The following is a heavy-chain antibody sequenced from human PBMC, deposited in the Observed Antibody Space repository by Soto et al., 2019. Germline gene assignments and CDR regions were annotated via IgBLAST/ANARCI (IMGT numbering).Heavy chain of an antibody. D-gene: IGHD4-17*01. CDR3: ARGATVTQYDY. V-gene: IGHV4-61*01. Sequence: SETLSLTCTVSGVSVSSGSFYWAWIRQPPGKGLEWIGFGSYSGTTNYKPSLKSRVNISVDTSRSQISLKVSSLTAADTAVYYCARGATVTQYDYWGQGTLVTVSS. CDR1: GVSVSSGSFY. CDR2: GSYSGTT. J-gene: IGHJ4*02.